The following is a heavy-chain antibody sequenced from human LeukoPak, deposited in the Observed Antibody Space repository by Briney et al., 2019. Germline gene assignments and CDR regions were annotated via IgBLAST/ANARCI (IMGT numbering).Heavy chain of an antibody. Sequence: SETLSLTCTVSGGSISSYYWSWIRQPPGKGLEWIGYIYYSGSTNYSPSLKSRVTISVDTSKNQFSLKLSSVTAADTAVYYCASSVGAIDYFDYWGQGTLVTVSS. J-gene: IGHJ4*02. CDR3: ASSVGAIDYFDY. D-gene: IGHD1-26*01. V-gene: IGHV4-59*01. CDR1: GGSISSYY. CDR2: IYYSGST.